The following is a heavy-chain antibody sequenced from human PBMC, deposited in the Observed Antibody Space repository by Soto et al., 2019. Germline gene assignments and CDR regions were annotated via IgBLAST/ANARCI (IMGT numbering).Heavy chain of an antibody. CDR2: IYYSGST. D-gene: IGHD3-9*01. CDR1: GGSISRSSYY. J-gene: IGHJ6*02. CDR3: ARQGNYDILTDYYYYYGMDV. V-gene: IGHV4-39*01. Sequence: SLTCTVSGGSISRSSYYWGWIRQPPGKGLEWIGSIYYSGSTYYNPSLKSRVTISVDTSKNQFSLKLSSVTAADTAVYYCARQGNYDILTDYYYYYGMDVWGQGTTVTVSS.